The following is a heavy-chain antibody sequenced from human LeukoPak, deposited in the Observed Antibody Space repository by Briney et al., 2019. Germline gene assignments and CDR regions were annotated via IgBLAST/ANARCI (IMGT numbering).Heavy chain of an antibody. V-gene: IGHV5-51*01. D-gene: IGHD1-26*01. CDR3: AAQSTSREPFDY. Sequence: GESPKISCKGSGYSFTSYWIGGVRQMPGKGLEWMGIIYPGDSDTRYSPSFQGQVTISADRSISTAYLQWSSLKASDTAMYYCAAQSTSREPFDYWGQGTLVTVSS. CDR2: IYPGDSDT. J-gene: IGHJ4*02. CDR1: GYSFTSYW.